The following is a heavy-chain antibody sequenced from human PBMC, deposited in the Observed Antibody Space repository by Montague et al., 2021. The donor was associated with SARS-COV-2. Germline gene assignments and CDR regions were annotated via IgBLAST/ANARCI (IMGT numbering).Heavy chain of an antibody. CDR1: GGSISSYY. D-gene: IGHD5-24*01. J-gene: IGHJ4*02. V-gene: IGHV4-59*01. CDR2: IYYSGST. Sequence: SETLSLTCTVSGGSISSYYWSWIRQPPGKGLEWIGYIYYSGSTNYNPSLKSRVTISVDTSKDQFSLKLSSVTAADMAVYYCARVFPRWLQFDPYFDYWGQGTLVTVSS. CDR3: ARVFPRWLQFDPYFDY.